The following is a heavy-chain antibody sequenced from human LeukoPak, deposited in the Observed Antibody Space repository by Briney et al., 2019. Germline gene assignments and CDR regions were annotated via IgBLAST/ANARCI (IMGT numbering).Heavy chain of an antibody. CDR2: ISAYNGNT. J-gene: IGHJ4*02. Sequence: ASVKVSCKASGYTFTSYGISWVRQAPRQGLEWMGWISAYNGNTNYAQKVQGRVTMTTDTSTSTAYTELRSLRYDDTAVYYCARVGNSGYGFFDFWGQGTLVTVSS. CDR3: ARVGNSGYGFFDF. D-gene: IGHD5-12*01. V-gene: IGHV1-18*01. CDR1: GYTFTSYG.